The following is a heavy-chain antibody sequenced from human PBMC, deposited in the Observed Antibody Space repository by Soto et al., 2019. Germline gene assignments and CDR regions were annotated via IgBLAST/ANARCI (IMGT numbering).Heavy chain of an antibody. J-gene: IGHJ3*01. Sequence: SETLSLTCAVSGDSIISGASSWILIRQPPGKGLEWIGYIYHSGSAYYNPSLKSRVTISVDRSKNQFSLKLSSVTAADTAVYYCARATQYYFDSSGYPTGPQFAFDVWGLGKMVTVSS. CDR1: GDSIISGASS. V-gene: IGHV4-30-2*01. CDR3: ARATQYYFDSSGYPTGPQFAFDV. D-gene: IGHD3-22*01. CDR2: IYHSGSA.